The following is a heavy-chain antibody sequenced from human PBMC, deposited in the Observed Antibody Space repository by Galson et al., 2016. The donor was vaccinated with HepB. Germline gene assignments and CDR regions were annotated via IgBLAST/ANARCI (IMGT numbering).Heavy chain of an antibody. CDR2: LSASGGAT. CDR3: AKGQQLAYFDY. V-gene: IGHV3-23*01. Sequence: SLRLSCAASGFTFSSCPMSWVRQAPGKGLEWVSTLSASGGATYYSDSVKGRFTISRDNSKNTLYLQMNSLRAEDTAVYYCAKGQQLAYFDYWGQGTLVTVSS. D-gene: IGHD6-13*01. CDR1: GFTFSSCP. J-gene: IGHJ4*02.